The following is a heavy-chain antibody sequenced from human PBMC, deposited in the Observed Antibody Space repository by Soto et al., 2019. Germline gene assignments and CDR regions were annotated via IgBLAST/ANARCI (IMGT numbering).Heavy chain of an antibody. CDR3: ARVVDTAMATGYFDY. D-gene: IGHD5-18*01. V-gene: IGHV1-69*13. Sequence: EASVKVSCKASGGTFSSYAISWVRQAPGQGLEWMGGIIPIFGTANYAQKFQGRVTITADESTSTAYMELSSLRSEDTAVYYCARVVDTAMATGYFDYWGQGTLVTVSS. CDR2: IIPIFGTA. J-gene: IGHJ4*02. CDR1: GGTFSSYA.